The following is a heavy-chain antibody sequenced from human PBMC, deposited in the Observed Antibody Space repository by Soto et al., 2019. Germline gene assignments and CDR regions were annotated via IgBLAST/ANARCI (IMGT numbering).Heavy chain of an antibody. CDR3: ARDQYYYDSSGYYYDYGMDV. J-gene: IGHJ6*02. CDR2: ISSSSSYI. Sequence: EVQLVESGGGLVKPGGSLRLSCAASGFTFSSYSMNWVRQAPGKGLEWVSSISSSSSYIYYADSVKGRFTISRDNAKNSLYLQMNSLRAEDTAVYYCARDQYYYDSSGYYYDYGMDVWGQGTTVTVSS. CDR1: GFTFSSYS. D-gene: IGHD3-22*01. V-gene: IGHV3-21*01.